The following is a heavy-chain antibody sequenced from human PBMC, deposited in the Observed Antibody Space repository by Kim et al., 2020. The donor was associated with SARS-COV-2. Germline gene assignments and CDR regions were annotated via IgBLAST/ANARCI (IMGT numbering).Heavy chain of an antibody. CDR2: LTPIDGAT. V-gene: IGHV1-46*01. CDR1: GYTFTNYK. Sequence: ASVKVSCKASGYTFTNYKMHWVRQAPGQGLEWMGILTPIDGATTYAQKFQGRVTLTRDTSTSTVYMELSSLGSGDRAVYYCARGTTKWSFDYWGQGTLVTVSS. J-gene: IGHJ4*02. CDR3: ARGTTKWSFDY. D-gene: IGHD2-2*01.